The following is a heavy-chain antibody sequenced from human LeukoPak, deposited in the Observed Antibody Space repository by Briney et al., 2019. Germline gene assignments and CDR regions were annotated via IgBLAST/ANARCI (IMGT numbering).Heavy chain of an antibody. Sequence: GGSLRLSCAASGFTLSTNWMSWVRQAPGKGLEWVANINQDGGDKNYVDFVKGRFTISRDNAKNSLYLQMNSLRVEDTAVYYLGRWATLSPLGQGTLVTVSS. CDR2: INQDGGDK. CDR1: GFTLSTNW. CDR3: GRWATLSP. V-gene: IGHV3-7*01. J-gene: IGHJ5*02. D-gene: IGHD5-12*01.